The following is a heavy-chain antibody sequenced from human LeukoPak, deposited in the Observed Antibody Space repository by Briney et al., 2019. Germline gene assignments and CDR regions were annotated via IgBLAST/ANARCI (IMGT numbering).Heavy chain of an antibody. CDR3: ARTAGQQLGLAFDI. CDR1: GVSISSSNW. V-gene: IGHV4-4*02. J-gene: IGHJ3*02. CDR2: IYHSGST. D-gene: IGHD6-13*01. Sequence: PSETLSLTCAVSGVSISSSNWCTWVRQPPGKGLGWIGEIYHSGSTSYNPSLKSRVTISVDKSKNQFSLRLNSVTAADTAVYYCARTAGQQLGLAFDIWGQGTMVTVSS.